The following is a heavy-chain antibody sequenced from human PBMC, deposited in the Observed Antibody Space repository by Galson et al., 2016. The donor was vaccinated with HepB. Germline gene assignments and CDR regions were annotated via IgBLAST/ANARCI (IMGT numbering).Heavy chain of an antibody. J-gene: IGHJ4*02. D-gene: IGHD1-26*01. V-gene: IGHV3-74*01. CDR2: INRDGSSA. CDR1: GFTLSSYW. Sequence: SLRLSCAASGFTLSSYWMHWVRQTPGKGLVWVSRINRDGSSANYADSVKGRFTISRDNAKNTLFLQINSLGAEDTAMYYWARGEGRYTDYWGQGTLVTVSS. CDR3: ARGEGRYTDY.